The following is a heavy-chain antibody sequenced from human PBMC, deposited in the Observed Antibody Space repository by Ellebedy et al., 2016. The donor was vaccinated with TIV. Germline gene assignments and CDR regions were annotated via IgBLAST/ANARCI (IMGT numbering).Heavy chain of an antibody. V-gene: IGHV1-2*04. CDR2: INPNSGGT. D-gene: IGHD2-15*01. CDR3: ARSNGHCSGGSCYPGDAFDI. J-gene: IGHJ3*02. CDR1: GYTFTGYY. Sequence: ASVKVSXKASGYTFTGYYMHWVRQAPGQGLEWMGWINPNSGGTNYAQKFQGWVTMTRDTSISTAYMELSRLRSDDTAVYYCARSNGHCSGGSCYPGDAFDIWGQGTMVTVSS.